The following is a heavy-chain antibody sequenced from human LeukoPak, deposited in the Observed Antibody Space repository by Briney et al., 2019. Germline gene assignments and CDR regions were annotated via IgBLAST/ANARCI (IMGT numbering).Heavy chain of an antibody. CDR2: IRSKAYGGTT. D-gene: IGHD3-3*01. V-gene: IGHV3-49*03. J-gene: IGHJ4*02. CDR3: IRDDFWSGYYPPRDY. CDR1: GFTFGDYA. Sequence: GGSLRLSCTASGFTFGDYAMSWFRQAPGKGLECVGFIRSKAYGGTTEYAASVKGRFTISRDDSKSIAYLQMNSLKTEDTAVYYCIRDDFWSGYYPPRDYWGQGTLVTVSS.